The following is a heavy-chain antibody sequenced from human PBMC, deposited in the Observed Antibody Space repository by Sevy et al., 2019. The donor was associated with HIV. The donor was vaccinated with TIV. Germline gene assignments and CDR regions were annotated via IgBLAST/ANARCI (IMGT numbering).Heavy chain of an antibody. CDR2: IWYDGSNK. V-gene: IGHV3-33*01. Sequence: GGSLRLSCAASGFTFSSYGMHWVRQAPGKGLEWVAVIWYDGSNKYYADSVKGRFTISRDNSKNTPYLQMNSLRAEDTAVYYCARDPRYSSGWYLNYYYYGMDVWGQGTTVTVSS. J-gene: IGHJ6*02. CDR1: GFTFSSYG. D-gene: IGHD6-19*01. CDR3: ARDPRYSSGWYLNYYYYGMDV.